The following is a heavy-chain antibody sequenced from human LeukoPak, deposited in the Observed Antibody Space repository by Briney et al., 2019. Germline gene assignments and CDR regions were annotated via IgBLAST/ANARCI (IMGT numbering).Heavy chain of an antibody. CDR3: ARYSFTYYYGSGKEDY. CDR2: ISAYNGNT. Sequence: ASVKVSCKASGYTFTSYGISWVRQAPGQGLEWMGWISAYNGNTNYAQKLQGRVTMTTDTSTSTAYMELRSLRSDDTAVYYCARYSFTYYYGSGKEDYWGQGTLVTVSS. J-gene: IGHJ4*02. CDR1: GYTFTSYG. D-gene: IGHD3-10*01. V-gene: IGHV1-18*01.